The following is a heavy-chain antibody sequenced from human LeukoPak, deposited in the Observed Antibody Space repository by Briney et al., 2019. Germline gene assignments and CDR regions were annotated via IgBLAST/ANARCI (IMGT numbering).Heavy chain of an antibody. J-gene: IGHJ4*02. CDR2: IHYSGST. CDR1: GGSIRSYY. CDR3: ARYGSGTYSLDY. Sequence: PSETLSLTCTVSGGSIRSYYWSWIRQPPGKGLEWIGYIHYSGSTSCNPSLKSRVTISVDTSKNQFSLKLSSVTAADTAVYYCARYGSGTYSLDYWGQGTPVTVSS. V-gene: IGHV4-59*01. D-gene: IGHD3-10*01.